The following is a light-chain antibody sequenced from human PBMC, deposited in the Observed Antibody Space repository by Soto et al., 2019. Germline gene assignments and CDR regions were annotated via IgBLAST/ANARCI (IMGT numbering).Light chain of an antibody. CDR2: EAS. J-gene: IGKJ1*01. CDR1: QSVSSY. CDR3: QEYNNWPRT. Sequence: EIVLTQSPATLSLSPGERATLSCRASQSVSSYLAWYQQKPGQAPRLLMYEASNRATSIPARFSGSGSETEFTLTISSLKSEDFAVYYCQEYNNWPRTLGQGTKVDIK. V-gene: IGKV3-11*01.